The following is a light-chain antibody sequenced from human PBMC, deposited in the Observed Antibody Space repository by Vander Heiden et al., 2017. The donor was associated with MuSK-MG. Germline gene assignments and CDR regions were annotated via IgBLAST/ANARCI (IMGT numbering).Light chain of an antibody. CDR1: SSDVGGYNY. CDR3: SSYTGSSTRDYV. J-gene: IGLJ1*01. Sequence: QSALTQPASVSGSPGQSIIISCTGTSSDVGGYNYVSWYQHHPVKSPKLMVSEVSNRLAGVSNRISGYKSGNTASLTISGLQAEEEADYYCSSYTGSSTRDYVFGTGTKVTVL. V-gene: IGLV2-14*01. CDR2: EVS.